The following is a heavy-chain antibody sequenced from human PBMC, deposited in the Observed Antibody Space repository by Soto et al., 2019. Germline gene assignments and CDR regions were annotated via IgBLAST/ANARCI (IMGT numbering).Heavy chain of an antibody. CDR2: MNPNSGNT. CDR3: AREGFLTGYYSDYYYMDV. J-gene: IGHJ6*03. V-gene: IGHV1-8*01. CDR1: GYTFTSYD. Sequence: ASVKVSCKASGYTFTSYDINWVRQATGQGLEWMGWMNPNSGNTGYAQKFQGRVTMTRNTSISTAYMELSSLRSEDTAVYYCAREGFLTGYYSDYYYMDVWGKGTTVTVSS. D-gene: IGHD3-9*01.